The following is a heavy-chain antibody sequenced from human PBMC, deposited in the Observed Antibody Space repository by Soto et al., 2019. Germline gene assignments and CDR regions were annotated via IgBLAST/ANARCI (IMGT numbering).Heavy chain of an antibody. J-gene: IGHJ6*02. Sequence: QVQLQQWGAGLLKPSETLSLTCAVYGGSFSGYYWSWIRQPPGKGLEWIGEINHSGSTNYNPSLKSRVTISVDTSKHQFSLKLSSVTAADTAVYYCARGGRGYSYGSYYYYGMDVWGQGTTVTVSS. CDR2: INHSGST. D-gene: IGHD5-18*01. CDR1: GGSFSGYY. CDR3: ARGGRGYSYGSYYYYGMDV. V-gene: IGHV4-34*01.